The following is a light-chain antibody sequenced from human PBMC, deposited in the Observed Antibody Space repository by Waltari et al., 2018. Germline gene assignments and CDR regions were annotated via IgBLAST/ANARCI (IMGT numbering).Light chain of an antibody. CDR1: QSVGTW. V-gene: IGKV1-5*03. J-gene: IGKJ2*01. CDR3: QQYSSFST. CDR2: MAS. Sequence: DIQMTQSPSTLSASVGDRVTISCRASQSVGTWLAWYQQKPGKAPKLLIYMASSLESGVQSRFSGSGSGTEFTLTISSLQPDDFATYSCQQYSSFSTFGQGTKVDI.